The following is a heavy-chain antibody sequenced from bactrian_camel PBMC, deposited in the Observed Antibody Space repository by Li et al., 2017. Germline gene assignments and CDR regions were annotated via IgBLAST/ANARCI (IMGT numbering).Heavy chain of an antibody. CDR3: AVDKCRTVGAGTWGRYEVDY. CDR1: EFIYQTSMC. D-gene: IGHD6*01. J-gene: IGHJ4*01. V-gene: IGHV3S60*01. CDR2: ISRNGATT. Sequence: QLVESGGGSVESGGSLRLSCVVSEFIYQTSMCMGWFRQAPGKEREGVSCISRNGATTLTASSVKGRFTISEENTKNTVHLRMNNLKSEDTAMYYCAVDKCRTVGAGTWGRYEVDYRGQGTQVTVS.